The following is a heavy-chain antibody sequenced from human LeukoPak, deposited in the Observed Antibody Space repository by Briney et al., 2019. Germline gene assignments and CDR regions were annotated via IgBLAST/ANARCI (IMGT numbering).Heavy chain of an antibody. V-gene: IGHV3-74*01. J-gene: IGHJ4*02. Sequence: GGSLRLSCAATGFTFSSYWMHWVRQAPGKGLVWVSRINSDGSSTNYADSVKGRFTISRDNAKNTLFLLMNSLRAEDTAVYYCARVGATSYYWGQGSLVTVSS. CDR3: ARVGATSYY. D-gene: IGHD1-26*01. CDR2: INSDGSST. CDR1: GFTFSSYW.